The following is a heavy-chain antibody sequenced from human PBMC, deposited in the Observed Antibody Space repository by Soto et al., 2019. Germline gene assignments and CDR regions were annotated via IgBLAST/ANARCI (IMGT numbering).Heavy chain of an antibody. Sequence: GGSLRLSCAASGFTFDDYAMHWVRQAPGKGLEWVSGISWNSGSIGYADSVKGRFTISRDNAKNSLYLQMNSLRAEDTALYYCAKEYGITGSNDKNYYYYGMDVWGQGTTVTVSS. J-gene: IGHJ6*02. CDR3: AKEYGITGSNDKNYYYYGMDV. V-gene: IGHV3-9*01. CDR1: GFTFDDYA. CDR2: ISWNSGSI. D-gene: IGHD1-20*01.